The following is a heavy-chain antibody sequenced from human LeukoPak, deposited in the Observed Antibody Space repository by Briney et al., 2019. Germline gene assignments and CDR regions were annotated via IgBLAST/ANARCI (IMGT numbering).Heavy chain of an antibody. D-gene: IGHD5-12*01. V-gene: IGHV3-13*04. CDR1: GFTFSSYD. Sequence: PGGSLRLSCAASGFTFSSYDMHWVRQPRGKGLEWVSAIGTAGDTYYPGSVKGRFTISRENAKNSLYLQMNSLRAGDTAVYYCVRGTGYSAYDYDLDYWGQGTLVTVSS. J-gene: IGHJ4*02. CDR2: IGTAGDT. CDR3: VRGTGYSAYDYDLDY.